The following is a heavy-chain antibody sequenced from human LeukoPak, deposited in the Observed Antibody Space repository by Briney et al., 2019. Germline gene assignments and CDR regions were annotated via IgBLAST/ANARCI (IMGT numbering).Heavy chain of an antibody. CDR2: ISYDGSNK. Sequence: GGSLRLSCAASGFTFSSYAMHWVRQAPGKGLEWVAVISYDGSNKYYADSVKGRFTISRDNSKNTLYLQMNSLRAEDTAVYYCAKGRGYCSSTSCYYYYGMDVWGQGTTVTVSS. J-gene: IGHJ6*02. CDR3: AKGRGYCSSTSCYYYYGMDV. D-gene: IGHD2-2*01. V-gene: IGHV3-30*04. CDR1: GFTFSSYA.